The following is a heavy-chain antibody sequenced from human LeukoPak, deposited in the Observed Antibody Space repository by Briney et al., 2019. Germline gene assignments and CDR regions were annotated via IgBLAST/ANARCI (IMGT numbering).Heavy chain of an antibody. D-gene: IGHD3-3*01. Sequence: QPGGSLRLSCAASGFTFSSYAMSWVRRAPGKGLEWVSAISGSGGSTYYADSVKGRFTISRDNSKNTLYLQMNSLRAEDTAVYYCAKEGAYYDFWSGYYTGICWGQGTLVTVSS. V-gene: IGHV3-23*01. J-gene: IGHJ4*02. CDR2: ISGSGGST. CDR3: AKEGAYYDFWSGYYTGIC. CDR1: GFTFSSYA.